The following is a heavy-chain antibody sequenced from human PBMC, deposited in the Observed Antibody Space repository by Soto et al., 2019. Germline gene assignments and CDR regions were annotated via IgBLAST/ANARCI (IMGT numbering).Heavy chain of an antibody. CDR1: GFTFSNYG. D-gene: IGHD6-13*01. CDR3: AKDPTIAPRWALDI. V-gene: IGHV3-30*18. J-gene: IGHJ3*02. CDR2: ISADGSKK. Sequence: QVQMVESGGGVVQPGRSLRLSCAASGFTFSNYGMHWVRQAPGKGPEWVAVISADGSKKDYADNVKGRFTISRDDAKNTLYLQMNSLRADDTAVCYCAKDPTIAPRWALDIWGQGTLVTVSS.